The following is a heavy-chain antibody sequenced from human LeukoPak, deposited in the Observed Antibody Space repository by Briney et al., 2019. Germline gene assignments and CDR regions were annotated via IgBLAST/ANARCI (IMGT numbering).Heavy chain of an antibody. D-gene: IGHD6-6*01. CDR3: ASRMYSSSSRLNFDY. J-gene: IGHJ4*02. V-gene: IGHV4-39*01. Sequence: PSETLSLTCTVSGGSISSSSYYWGWIRQPPGKGLEWIGSIYYSGSTYCNPSLKSRVTISVDTSKNQFSLKLSSVTAADTAVYYCASRMYSSSSRLNFDYWGQGTLVTVSS. CDR2: IYYSGST. CDR1: GGSISSSSYY.